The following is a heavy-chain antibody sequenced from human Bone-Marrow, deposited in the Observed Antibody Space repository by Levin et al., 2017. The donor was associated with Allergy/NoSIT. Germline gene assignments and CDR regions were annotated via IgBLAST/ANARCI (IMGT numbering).Heavy chain of an antibody. J-gene: IGHJ6*02. CDR2: IIPIFGTA. D-gene: IGHD1-1*01. CDR1: GGTFSSYA. Sequence: ASVKVSCKASGGTFSSYAISWVRQAPGQGLEWMGGIIPIFGTANYAQKFQGRVTITADESTSTAYMELSSLRSEDTAVYYCASDWNDANCYVHHQCYYGMDVWGQGTTVTVSS. V-gene: IGHV1-69*13. CDR3: ASDWNDANCYVHHQCYYGMDV.